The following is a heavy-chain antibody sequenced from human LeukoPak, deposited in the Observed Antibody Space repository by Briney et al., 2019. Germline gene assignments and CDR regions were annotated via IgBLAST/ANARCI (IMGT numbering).Heavy chain of an antibody. V-gene: IGHV4-39*07. J-gene: IGHJ3*02. CDR1: GGSISSRSYY. D-gene: IGHD3-10*01. CDR2: IYYSGST. Sequence: SETLSLTCTVSGGSISSRSYYWGWIRQPPGKGLEWIGSIYYSGSTYYNPSLKSRVTISVDTSKNQFSLKLSSVTAADTAVYYCARVTLRTDDAFDIWGQGTMVTVSS. CDR3: ARVTLRTDDAFDI.